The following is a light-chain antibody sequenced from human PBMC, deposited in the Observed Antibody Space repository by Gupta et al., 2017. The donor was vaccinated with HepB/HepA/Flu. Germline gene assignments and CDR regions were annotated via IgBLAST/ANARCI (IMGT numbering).Light chain of an antibody. CDR1: TGGVTSGHF. V-gene: IGLV7-46*01. CDR2: NTN. Sequence: QAVVTQEPSLTVSPGGTVTLTCGSSTGGVTSGHFPYWFQQKPGLAPTTLIFNTNIRHSWTPARFSGSLRGGKAALTLSGAQPEDEADYDCLLEYGGARVFGGGTKLTVL. CDR3: LLEYGGARV. J-gene: IGLJ3*02.